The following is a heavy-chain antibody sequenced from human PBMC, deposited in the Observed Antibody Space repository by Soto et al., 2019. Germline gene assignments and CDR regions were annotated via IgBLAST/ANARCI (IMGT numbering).Heavy chain of an antibody. CDR3: ARAHPAPSRVQLERRGGSYYFDY. Sequence: PSETLSLTCAVSGGSISSGGYSWSWIRQPPGKGLEWIGYIYHSGSTYYNPSLKSRVTISVDRSKNQFSLKLSSVTAADTAVYYCARAHPAPSRVQLERRGGSYYFDYWGQGILVTVSS. CDR1: GGSISSGGYS. CDR2: IYHSGST. V-gene: IGHV4-30-2*01. J-gene: IGHJ4*02. D-gene: IGHD1-1*01.